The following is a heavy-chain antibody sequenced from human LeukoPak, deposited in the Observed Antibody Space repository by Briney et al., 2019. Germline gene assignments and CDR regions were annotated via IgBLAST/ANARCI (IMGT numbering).Heavy chain of an antibody. CDR1: GGTFSSYA. V-gene: IGHV1-69*01. J-gene: IGHJ6*02. CDR2: IIPIFGTA. CDR3: ARALIDYGDYAILYGMDV. Sequence: GSSVKVSCKASGGTFSSYAISWVRQAPGQGLEWMGGIIPIFGTANYAQKFQGRVTITADESTSTAYMELSSLRSEDTAVYYCARALIDYGDYAILYGMDVWGQGTTVTVSS. D-gene: IGHD4-17*01.